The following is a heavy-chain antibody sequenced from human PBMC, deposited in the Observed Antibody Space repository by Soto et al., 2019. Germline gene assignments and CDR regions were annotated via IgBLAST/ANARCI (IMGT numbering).Heavy chain of an antibody. D-gene: IGHD3-9*01. V-gene: IGHV4-31*03. J-gene: IGHJ4*02. CDR3: ARDVDTAKGIYDILTGTPI. Sequence: SETLSLTCTVSGGSISSGGYYWSWIRQHPGKGLEWIGYIYYSGSTYYNPSLKSRVTISVDTSKTQFSLKLSSVTAADTAVYYCARDVDTAKGIYDILTGTPIWGQGALVTVSS. CDR1: GGSISSGGYY. CDR2: IYYSGST.